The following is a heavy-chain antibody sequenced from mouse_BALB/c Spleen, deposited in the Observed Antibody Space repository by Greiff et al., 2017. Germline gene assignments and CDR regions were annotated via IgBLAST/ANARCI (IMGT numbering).Heavy chain of an antibody. CDR1: GFSLTSYG. V-gene: IGHV2-2*02. CDR2: IWSGGST. D-gene: IGHD2-14*01. CDR3: DTYYRYSFAY. J-gene: IGHJ3*01. Sequence: VMLVESGPGLVQPSQSLSITCTVSGFSLTSYGVHWVRQSPGKGLEWLGVIWSGGSTDYNAAFITRLSISKDNSKSQVFFKMNSLHATDTARYYCDTYYRYSFAYWGQGTLVTVSA.